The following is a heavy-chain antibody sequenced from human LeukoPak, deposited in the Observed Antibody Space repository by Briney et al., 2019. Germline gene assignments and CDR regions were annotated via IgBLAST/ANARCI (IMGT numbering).Heavy chain of an antibody. D-gene: IGHD2-21*02. CDR1: GGSISSGSYY. CDR3: ARDSRVTAYYYYMDV. CDR2: IYTSGST. J-gene: IGHJ6*03. Sequence: PSQTLSLTCTVSGGSISSGSYYWSWIRQPAGKGLEWIGGIYTSGSTNYNPSLKSRVTISLDTSNNHYALNLISVTAADTAVYYCARDSRVTAYYYYMDVWGKGTTVTVSS. V-gene: IGHV4-61*02.